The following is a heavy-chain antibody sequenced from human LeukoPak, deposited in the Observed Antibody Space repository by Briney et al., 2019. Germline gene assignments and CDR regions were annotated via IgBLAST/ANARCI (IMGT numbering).Heavy chain of an antibody. V-gene: IGHV1-46*01. J-gene: IGHJ4*02. Sequence: ASVKVSCKASGYTFTNYYLQWVRQAPGQGLEWMGIINPSGGATSYAQEFQGRVTLTRDTSTSTVYMELSSLRSEDTAVYYCARAYYYDSSGYYPGGDSWGQGTLVTVSS. CDR2: INPSGGAT. CDR3: ARAYYYDSSGYYPGGDS. CDR1: GYTFTNYY. D-gene: IGHD3-22*01.